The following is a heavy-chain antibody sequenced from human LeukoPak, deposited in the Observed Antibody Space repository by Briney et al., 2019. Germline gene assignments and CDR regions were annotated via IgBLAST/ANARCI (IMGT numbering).Heavy chain of an antibody. J-gene: IGHJ6*02. Sequence: PGRSLRLSCAASGFTFSSYAMHWVRQAPGKGLEWVAVISYDGSNKYYADSVKGRFTISRDNSKNTLYLQMNSLRAEDTAVYYCARVGDGDYYYYGMDVWGQGTTVTVSS. V-gene: IGHV3-30-3*01. D-gene: IGHD3-16*01. CDR2: ISYDGSNK. CDR1: GFTFSSYA. CDR3: ARVGDGDYYYYGMDV.